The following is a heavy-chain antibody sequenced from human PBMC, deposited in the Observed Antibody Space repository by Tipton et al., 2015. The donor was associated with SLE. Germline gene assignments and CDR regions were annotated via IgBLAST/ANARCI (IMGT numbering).Heavy chain of an antibody. J-gene: IGHJ6*02. D-gene: IGHD1-26*01. CDR1: GFTFSHYG. V-gene: IGHV3-33*01. Sequence: SLRLSCAASGFTFSHYGMQWVRQAPGKGLEWVAVIWNDGSNEYYGDSVKGRFTTYRDNSKDMLYLQMSDLTADDTAVYYCARELSGSYTPYYYYGMDVWGQGTTVTVSS. CDR2: IWNDGSNE. CDR3: ARELSGSYTPYYYYGMDV.